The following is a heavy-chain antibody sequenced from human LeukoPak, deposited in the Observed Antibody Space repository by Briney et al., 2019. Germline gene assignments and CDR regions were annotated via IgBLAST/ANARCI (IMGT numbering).Heavy chain of an antibody. CDR2: IRYDGSNK. CDR3: ARERVNYDYVWGSYQTAAFDI. D-gene: IGHD3-16*02. CDR1: GFTFSSYG. Sequence: GGSLRLSCAASGFTFSSYGMHWVRQAPGKGLEWVAFIRYDGSNKYYADSVKGQFTISRDNAKNSLYLQMNSLRAEDTALYHCARERVNYDYVWGSYQTAAFDIWGQGTMVTVSS. V-gene: IGHV3-30*02. J-gene: IGHJ3*02.